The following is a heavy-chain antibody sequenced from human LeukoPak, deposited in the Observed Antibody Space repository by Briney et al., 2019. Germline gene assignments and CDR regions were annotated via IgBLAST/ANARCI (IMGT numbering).Heavy chain of an antibody. CDR2: ISHSGST. CDR1: GGSISVTNIRTYF. V-gene: IGHV4-39*07. J-gene: IGHJ3*02. CDR3: ASGGGDHQGAFDI. D-gene: IGHD2-21*02. Sequence: ASETLSLTCTVSGGSISVTNIRTYFWAWIRQPPGKGLEWIASISHSGSTYINSSLKSRVAISVDTSKNQFSLKLSSVTAADTAVYYCASGGGDHQGAFDIWGQGTMVTVSS.